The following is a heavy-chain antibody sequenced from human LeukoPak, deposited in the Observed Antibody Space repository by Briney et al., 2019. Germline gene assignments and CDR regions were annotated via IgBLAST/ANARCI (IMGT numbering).Heavy chain of an antibody. CDR2: IYYSGST. D-gene: IGHD6-25*01. Sequence: SETLSLTCPVSGGSISSYYWSWIRQPPGKGLEWIGYIYYSGSTNYNPSLKSRVTISVDTSKNQFSLKLSSVTAADTAVYYCARGEGGAHDYWGQGTLVTVSS. V-gene: IGHV4-59*01. CDR3: ARGEGGAHDY. J-gene: IGHJ4*02. CDR1: GGSISSYY.